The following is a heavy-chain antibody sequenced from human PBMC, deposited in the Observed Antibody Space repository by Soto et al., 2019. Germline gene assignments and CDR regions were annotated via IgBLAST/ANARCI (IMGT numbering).Heavy chain of an antibody. CDR1: GFTFGDYG. Sequence: ESGGGVIQPGRSLRLSCAASGFTFGDYGMHWVRQAPGKGLEWVAVISYDGSSKYYADSVKGRFTISRDNSKNTLYLQMNSLRTEDAAVYYCATRPGYIYYYHGMDVWGQGTTVTVSS. V-gene: IGHV3-30*03. CDR3: ATRPGYIYYYHGMDV. J-gene: IGHJ6*02. CDR2: ISYDGSSK. D-gene: IGHD1-1*01.